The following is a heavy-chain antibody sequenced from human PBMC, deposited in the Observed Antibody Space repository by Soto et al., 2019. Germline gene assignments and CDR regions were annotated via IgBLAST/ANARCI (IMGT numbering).Heavy chain of an antibody. D-gene: IGHD3-10*01. Sequence: PGEPMKISCKGSGYSFTSYWIGWVRQMPGKGLEWMGIIYPGDSDTRYSPSFQGQVTISADKSISTAYLQWSSLKASDTAMYYCARLGWGGPSYYYYHGMDVWGQGTTVTVSS. CDR1: GYSFTSYW. V-gene: IGHV5-51*01. CDR3: ARLGWGGPSYYYYHGMDV. CDR2: IYPGDSDT. J-gene: IGHJ6*02.